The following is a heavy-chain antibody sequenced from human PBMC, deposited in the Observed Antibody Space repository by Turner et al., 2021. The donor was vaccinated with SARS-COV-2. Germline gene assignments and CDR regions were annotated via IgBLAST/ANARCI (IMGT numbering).Heavy chain of an antibody. Sequence: QVQLQESGPGLVKPSETLSLTCPVSGGSISSDFWSWIRQPPGKGLEWIGYIYYSGSTNYNPSLKSRVTMSIDTSKNQFSLKLRSVTAADTAVYYCARELRFNWLDSWGQGTLVTVSS. V-gene: IGHV4-59*01. J-gene: IGHJ5*01. CDR2: IYYSGST. CDR3: ARELRFNWLDS. D-gene: IGHD3-3*01. CDR1: GGSISSDF.